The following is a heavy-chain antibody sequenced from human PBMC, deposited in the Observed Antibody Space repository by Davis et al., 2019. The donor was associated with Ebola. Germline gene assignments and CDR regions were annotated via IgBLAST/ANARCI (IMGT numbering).Heavy chain of an antibody. J-gene: IGHJ4*02. Sequence: GESLKISCAASGFTFSSYSMNWVRQAPGKGLEWVSYISSSSSPIYYADSVKGRFTISRDNAKKALDLQMNSLRDEDTAVYYCARDQGDSGYDGDYFDYWGQGTLVTVSS. CDR3: ARDQGDSGYDGDYFDY. CDR1: GFTFSSYS. V-gene: IGHV3-48*02. CDR2: ISSSSSPI. D-gene: IGHD5-12*01.